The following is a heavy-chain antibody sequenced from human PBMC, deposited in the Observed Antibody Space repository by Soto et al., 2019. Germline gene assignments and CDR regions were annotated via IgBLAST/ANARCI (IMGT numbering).Heavy chain of an antibody. J-gene: IGHJ4*02. Sequence: ASVKVSCKASGYTFSSYAISWVRQAPGQGLEWMGWISTSNGHTNYAQKFQGRVTMTTDTYTSTAYMELRSLRSDDTAVYYCARCTASCYNGFDYWGQGTLVTVSS. CDR3: ARCTASCYNGFDY. CDR1: GYTFSSYA. CDR2: ISTSNGHT. V-gene: IGHV1-18*04. D-gene: IGHD2-2*02.